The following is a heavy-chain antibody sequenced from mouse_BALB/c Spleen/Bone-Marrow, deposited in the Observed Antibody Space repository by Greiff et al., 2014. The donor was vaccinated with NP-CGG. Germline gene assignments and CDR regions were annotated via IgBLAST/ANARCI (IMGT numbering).Heavy chain of an antibody. CDR2: ISSGGGST. D-gene: IGHD1-1*01. Sequence: VQLKQSGGGLVKPGGSLKLSCAASGFAFSSYDMSWVRQTPEKRLEWVAYISSGGGSTYYPDTVKGRFTISRDNAKNPLYLQMSSLKSEDTAMYYCARQSRAWFAYWGQGTLVTVSA. J-gene: IGHJ3*01. CDR1: GFAFSSYD. V-gene: IGHV5-12-1*01. CDR3: ARQSRAWFAY.